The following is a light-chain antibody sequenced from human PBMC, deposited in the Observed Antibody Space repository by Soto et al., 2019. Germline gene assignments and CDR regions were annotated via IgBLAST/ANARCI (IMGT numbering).Light chain of an antibody. V-gene: IGKV1-9*01. Sequence: DIQLTQSPSFLSASVGDRVTITCRASQGIGRSLAWYQQNPGKAPKLLIYTALILQSGVPSRFSGSGSGTEFTLTISSLQPEDFATYYCQQLNDYPLTFGGGTKVDIK. CDR2: TAL. CDR3: QQLNDYPLT. J-gene: IGKJ4*01. CDR1: QGIGRS.